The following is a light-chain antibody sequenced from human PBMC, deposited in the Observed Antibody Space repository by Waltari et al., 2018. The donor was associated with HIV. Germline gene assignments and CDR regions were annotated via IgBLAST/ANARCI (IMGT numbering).Light chain of an antibody. V-gene: IGLV1-44*01. CDR3: ATWDHRLNGWV. Sequence: QAVLTQPPSAPGTPGQRLTISCSGSSSNIGSDAVNWYQQLPGTAPKLLNYNNNQRASGVPDRYSASKSGTSASLAISGLQSEDEADYYCATWDHRLNGWVFGGGTKLTVL. J-gene: IGLJ3*02. CDR1: SSNIGSDA. CDR2: NNN.